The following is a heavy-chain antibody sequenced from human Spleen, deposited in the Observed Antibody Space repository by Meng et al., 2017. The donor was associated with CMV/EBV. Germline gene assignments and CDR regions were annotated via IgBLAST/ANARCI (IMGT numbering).Heavy chain of an antibody. V-gene: IGHV4-59*01. CDR2: IYYSGST. J-gene: IGHJ4*02. CDR3: ASYGETTYYFDY. CDR1: GGSISSYY. D-gene: IGHD4-17*01. Sequence: SETLSLTCTVSGGSISSYYWSWIRQPPGKGLEWIGYIYYSGSTNYNPSLKSRVTISVDTSKNQFSLKLSSVTAADTAVYYCASYGETTYYFDYWGQGTLVTVSS.